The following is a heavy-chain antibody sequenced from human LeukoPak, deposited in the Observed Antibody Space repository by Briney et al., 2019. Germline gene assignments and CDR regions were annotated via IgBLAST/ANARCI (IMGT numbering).Heavy chain of an antibody. Sequence: SETLSLTCTVSGGSISGTYWNWIRQSPGKGLEWIGYISNSGNTNYNPSPKSRVTMSVDTSTNQLSLKLSSVTAADTAVYHCARQTGVIGTLDAFDVWGQGTMVTVSP. V-gene: IGHV4-59*08. CDR1: GGSISGTY. J-gene: IGHJ3*01. CDR3: ARQTGVIGTLDAFDV. D-gene: IGHD1-20*01. CDR2: ISNSGNT.